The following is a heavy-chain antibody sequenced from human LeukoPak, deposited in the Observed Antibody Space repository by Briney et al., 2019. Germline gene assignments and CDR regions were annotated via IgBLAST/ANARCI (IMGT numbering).Heavy chain of an antibody. CDR3: ARQRGYHYDSATNRFSDL. Sequence: SETLSLTCTVSGGSISSSSYYWGWIRQPPGKGLEWIGSVYYSGITYYNPSLKSRVTISVDTSKNQFSLRQSSVAAADTAVYYCARQRGYHYDSATNRFSDLWGQGTRVTVSS. CDR1: GGSISSSSYY. D-gene: IGHD3-22*01. V-gene: IGHV4-39*01. CDR2: VYYSGIT. J-gene: IGHJ5*02.